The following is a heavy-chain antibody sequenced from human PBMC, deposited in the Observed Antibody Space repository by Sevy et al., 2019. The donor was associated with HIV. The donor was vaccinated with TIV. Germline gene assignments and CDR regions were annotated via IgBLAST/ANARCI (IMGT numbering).Heavy chain of an antibody. CDR3: SRDLLNYYDSTGLPDAFDI. Sequence: GGSLRLSCLASGFTLSYYDMNWVRQAPGKGLEWVSYISSSGEITYYADSVKGRFTVSRDNGKNSLYLQMKSRRAEDTAVYYWSRDLLNYYDSTGLPDAFDIWGQGTMVTVSS. D-gene: IGHD3-22*01. CDR1: GFTLSYYD. J-gene: IGHJ3*02. V-gene: IGHV3-48*03. CDR2: ISSSGEIT.